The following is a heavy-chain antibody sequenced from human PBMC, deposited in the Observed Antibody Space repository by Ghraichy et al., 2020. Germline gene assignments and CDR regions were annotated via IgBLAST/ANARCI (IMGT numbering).Heavy chain of an antibody. CDR1: GYTFATYG. V-gene: IGHV1-18*01. CDR2: ISAYTGHT. D-gene: IGHD5-18*01. Sequence: ASVKVSCKASGYTFATYGISWVRQAPGQGLEWMGWISAYTGHTSYAQKFQGRVTMTTDTSTSTAYMELRSLRSDDTAVYYCAREKYTYGSSFWSDPWGQGTLVTVSS. CDR3: AREKYTYGSSFWSDP. J-gene: IGHJ5*02.